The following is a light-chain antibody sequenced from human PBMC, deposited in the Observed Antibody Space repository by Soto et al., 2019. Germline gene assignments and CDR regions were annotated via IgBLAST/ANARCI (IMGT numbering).Light chain of an antibody. J-gene: IGLJ1*01. V-gene: IGLV2-14*01. CDR1: SSDVGGYNY. CDR3: SSYTSSSTPYV. CDR2: DVT. Sequence: QSVLTQPASVSGSPGQSITISCTXTSSDVGGYNYVSWYQQHPVKAPKLMIYDVTNRPSGVSDRFSGSKSGNTASLTISGLQAEDEADYYCSSYTSSSTPYVFGTGTKVTVL.